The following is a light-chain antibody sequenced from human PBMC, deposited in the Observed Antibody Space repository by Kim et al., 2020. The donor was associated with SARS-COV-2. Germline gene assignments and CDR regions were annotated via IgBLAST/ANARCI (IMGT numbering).Light chain of an antibody. CDR2: EVS. V-gene: IGLV2-8*01. CDR1: SSDVGGYNY. CDR3: SSYAGSNNLV. J-gene: IGLJ2*01. Sequence: GQSVTTACTATSSDVGGYNYVSWYQQHPGKAPKLMIYEVSKRPSGVPDRFSGSKSGNTASLTVSGLQAEDEADYYCSSYAGSNNLVFGGGTQLTVL.